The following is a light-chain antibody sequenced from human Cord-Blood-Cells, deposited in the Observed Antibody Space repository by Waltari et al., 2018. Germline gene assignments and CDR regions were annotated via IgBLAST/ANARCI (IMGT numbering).Light chain of an antibody. CDR2: DVS. J-gene: IGLJ2*01. CDR3: SSYTSSSTPVV. CDR1: SSDVGGYNY. V-gene: IGLV2-14*01. Sequence: QSALTQPASVSGSPGQSITLSCTGTSSDVGGYNYVSCYQQHPGKAPKLMIYDVSNRPSGVSNRFSGSKSGNTASLTISGLQAEDEADYYCSSYTSSSTPVVFGGGTKLTVL.